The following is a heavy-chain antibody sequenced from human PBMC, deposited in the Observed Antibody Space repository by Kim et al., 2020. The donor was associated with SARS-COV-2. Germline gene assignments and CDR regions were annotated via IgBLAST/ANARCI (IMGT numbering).Heavy chain of an antibody. CDR1: NYSLSSGFY. V-gene: IGHV4-38-2*02. CDR2: IFHTGST. J-gene: IGHJ2*01. D-gene: IGHD3-9*01. CDR3: AGGKKYYDVLSNSPNW. Sequence: SETLSLTCTVSNYSLSSGFYWCWIRQPPGKGLEWLGTIFHTGSTYHNPFLKSRVTLSVDKAKNPFSLRLSSVSAADTAVYFCAGGKKYYDVLSNSPNW.